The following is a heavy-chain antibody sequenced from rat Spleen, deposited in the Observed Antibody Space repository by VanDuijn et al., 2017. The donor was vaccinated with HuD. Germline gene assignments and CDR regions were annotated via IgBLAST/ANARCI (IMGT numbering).Heavy chain of an antibody. J-gene: IGHJ2*01. CDR2: MWSGGRT. CDR3: AREDTNFGFDY. CDR1: GFSLTSYH. V-gene: IGHV2-30*01. D-gene: IGHD2-2*01. Sequence: QVQLKESGPGLVQPSQTLSLTCTVSGFSLTSYHVHWVRQPAGKGLEWMGIMWSGGRTDSNAVLKSRLSISRDTSKSQVFLRMNSLQTEDMGTYYCAREDTNFGFDYWGQGVLVTVSS.